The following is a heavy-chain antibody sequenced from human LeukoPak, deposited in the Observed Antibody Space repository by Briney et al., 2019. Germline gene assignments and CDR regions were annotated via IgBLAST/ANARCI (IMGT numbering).Heavy chain of an antibody. J-gene: IGHJ3*02. V-gene: IGHV4-4*02. Sequence: PSGTLSLTCAVSGGSISSSNWWSWVRQPPGQGLEWIGEIYHSGSTNYNPSLKSRVTISVDKSKNQFSLKLSSVTAADTAVYYCAREASSGWNDAFDIWGQGTMVTVSS. D-gene: IGHD6-19*01. CDR1: GGSISSSNW. CDR2: IYHSGST. CDR3: AREASSGWNDAFDI.